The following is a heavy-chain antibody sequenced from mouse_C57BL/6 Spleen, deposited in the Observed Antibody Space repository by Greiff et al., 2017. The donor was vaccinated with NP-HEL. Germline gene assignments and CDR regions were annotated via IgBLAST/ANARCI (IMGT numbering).Heavy chain of an antibody. CDR1: GFTFSDYG. CDR3: ARLHSNYAMDY. V-gene: IGHV5-17*01. CDR2: ISSGSSTI. Sequence: DVHLVESGGGLVKPGGSLKLSCAASGFTFSDYGMHWVRQAPEKGLEWVAYISSGSSTIYYADTVKGRFTISRDNAKNTLFLQMTSLRSEDTAMYYCARLHSNYAMDYWGQGTSVTVSS. D-gene: IGHD6-5*01. J-gene: IGHJ4*01.